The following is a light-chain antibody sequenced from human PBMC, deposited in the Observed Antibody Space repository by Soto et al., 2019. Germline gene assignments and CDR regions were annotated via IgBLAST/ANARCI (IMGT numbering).Light chain of an antibody. J-gene: IGLJ1*01. CDR1: SSDVGSDYNY. CDR3: CSYTTSSTYV. V-gene: IGLV2-14*03. Sequence: ALAQPASVSGSPGQSIAISCTGTSSDVGSDYNYVSWYQQHPGKAPKLMVYDVNTRPSGVSNRFSGSKSGTTASLTISGLQAEDEADYYCCSYTTSSTYVFGTGTKVTVL. CDR2: DVN.